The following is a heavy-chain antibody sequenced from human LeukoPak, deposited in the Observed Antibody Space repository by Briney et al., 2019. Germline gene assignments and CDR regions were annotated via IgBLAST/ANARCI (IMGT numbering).Heavy chain of an antibody. CDR2: INQDGSEK. V-gene: IGHV3-7*01. J-gene: IGHJ4*02. CDR1: PFTFSSYG. Sequence: GGSLRLSCAASPFTFSSYGMHWVRQAPGKGLEWVANINQDGSEKYYVDSVKGRFTISRDNAKNSLYLQMNSLRAEDTAVYYCARPAYYSDSSGYYAGGFDYWGQGTLVTVSS. D-gene: IGHD3-22*01. CDR3: ARPAYYSDSSGYYAGGFDY.